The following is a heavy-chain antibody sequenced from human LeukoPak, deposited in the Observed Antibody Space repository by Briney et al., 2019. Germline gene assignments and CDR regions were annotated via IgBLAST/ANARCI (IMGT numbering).Heavy chain of an antibody. CDR3: ARVQLLYKGYDAFDI. D-gene: IGHD2-2*02. V-gene: IGHV1-2*02. Sequence: ASVKVSCKASGYTFTGYYMHWVRQAPGQGLEWMGWINPNSGGTNYAQKFQGRVTMNRDTSISTAYMELSRLRSDDTAVYYCARVQLLYKGYDAFDIWGQGTMVTVSS. CDR2: INPNSGGT. CDR1: GYTFTGYY. J-gene: IGHJ3*02.